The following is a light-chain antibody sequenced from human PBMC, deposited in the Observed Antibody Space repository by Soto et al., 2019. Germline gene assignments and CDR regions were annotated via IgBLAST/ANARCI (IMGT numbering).Light chain of an antibody. CDR2: GAS. CDR3: QQYNNWPPA. V-gene: IGKV3-15*01. Sequence: EIVITQSPATLSVSPGGRATLSCRASQSISGALAWYQQKPGQAPRLLIYGASTRATGIPARFSGSGSGTEFTLTISSLQSEDFAVYYCQQYNNWPPAFGGGTKVDIK. J-gene: IGKJ4*01. CDR1: QSISGA.